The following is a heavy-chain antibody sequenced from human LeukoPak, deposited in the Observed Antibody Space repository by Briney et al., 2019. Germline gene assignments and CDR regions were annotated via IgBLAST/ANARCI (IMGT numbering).Heavy chain of an antibody. V-gene: IGHV3-48*03. CDR3: ARDRGSYSDY. Sequence: GGSLRLSCAASGFTFSSYEMNWVRQAPGKGLEWVSYITSGSTIYYADSVKGRFTISRDNPKNSLYLQMDSLRAEDTAVYYCARDRGSYSDYWDQGTLVTVSS. D-gene: IGHD3-16*01. J-gene: IGHJ4*02. CDR2: ITSGSTI. CDR1: GFTFSSYE.